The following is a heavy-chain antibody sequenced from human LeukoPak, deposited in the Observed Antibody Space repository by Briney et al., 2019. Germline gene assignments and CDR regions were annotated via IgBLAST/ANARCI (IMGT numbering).Heavy chain of an antibody. V-gene: IGHV4-31*03. J-gene: IGHJ4*02. Sequence: SETLSLTCTVSGGSISSGGYYWSWIRQHPGKGLEWIGYIYYSGSTYYNPSLKSRVTISVDTSKNQFSLKLSSVTAADTAVYYCARSSRNPLGPFDYWGQGTLATVSS. CDR1: GGSISSGGYY. CDR3: ARSSRNPLGPFDY. D-gene: IGHD1-14*01. CDR2: IYYSGST.